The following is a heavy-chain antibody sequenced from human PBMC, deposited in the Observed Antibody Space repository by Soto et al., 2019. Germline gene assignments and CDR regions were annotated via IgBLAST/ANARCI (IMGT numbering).Heavy chain of an antibody. CDR1: GFPFSSYS. CDR3: ARDRSIVGSHDAFDI. D-gene: IGHD2-15*01. CDR2: ISSSSSTI. V-gene: IGHV3-48*01. J-gene: IGHJ3*02. Sequence: GGSLRLSCAASGFPFSSYSMNWVRQAPGKGPEWVSYISSSSSTIYYADSVKGRFTISRDNAKNSLYLQMNSLRAEDTAVYYCARDRSIVGSHDAFDIWGQGTMVTVSS.